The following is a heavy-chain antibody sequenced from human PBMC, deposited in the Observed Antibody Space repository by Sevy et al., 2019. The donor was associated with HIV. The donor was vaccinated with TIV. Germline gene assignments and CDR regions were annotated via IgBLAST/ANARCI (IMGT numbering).Heavy chain of an antibody. D-gene: IGHD2-15*01. V-gene: IGHV3-33*01. CDR2: IWYDGSNK. J-gene: IGHJ6*02. CDR1: GFTFNSYG. Sequence: GESLKISCAASGFTFNSYGMHWVRQAPGKGLEWVAVIWYDGSNKYYADSVKGRFTISRDNSKNTLYLQMNSLRAEDTAVYYCARDQGYCSGGSCYPPLAPYGMDVWGQGTTVTVSS. CDR3: ARDQGYCSGGSCYPPLAPYGMDV.